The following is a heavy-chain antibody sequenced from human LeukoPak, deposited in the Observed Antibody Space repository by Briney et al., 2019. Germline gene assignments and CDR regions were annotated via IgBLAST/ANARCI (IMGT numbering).Heavy chain of an antibody. V-gene: IGHV4-59*11. CDR3: ASADAFDI. J-gene: IGHJ3*02. Sequence: PSETLSLTCTVSGGSISSHYWSWNRQPPGKGLEWIGYIYYSGSTNYNPSLKSRVTISVDTSKNQFSLKLSSVTAADTAVYYCASADAFDIWGQGTMVTVSS. CDR2: IYYSGST. CDR1: GGSISSHY.